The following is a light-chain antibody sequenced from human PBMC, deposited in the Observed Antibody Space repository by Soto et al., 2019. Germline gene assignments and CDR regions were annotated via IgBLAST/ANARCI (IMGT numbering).Light chain of an antibody. CDR3: QQRSNWLT. J-gene: IGKJ4*01. CDR2: DAS. Sequence: EIVLTQSPATLSLSPGERATLSSRASQRVSSYLAWYQQKPGQAPRLLIYDASNRATGIPARFSGSGSGTDFTLTISSLEPEDFAVYYCQQRSNWLTFGGGTKVEI. CDR1: QRVSSY. V-gene: IGKV3-11*01.